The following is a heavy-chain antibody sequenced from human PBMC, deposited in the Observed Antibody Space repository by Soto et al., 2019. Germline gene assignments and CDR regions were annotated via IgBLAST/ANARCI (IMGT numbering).Heavy chain of an antibody. CDR3: ARDGMATIHYSYYFMDV. Sequence: QVQLVESGGGVVQPGRSLRLSCAASGFSFSSYAVHWVRQAPGKGLEWVAVISYDGKRKNYTDSVKGRFILSRDESKNPLHLQMNSLRVEDTAVYYCARDGMATIHYSYYFMDVWGQGTTVTVS. CDR1: GFSFSSYA. J-gene: IGHJ6*02. D-gene: IGHD5-12*01. V-gene: IGHV3-30*04. CDR2: ISYDGKRK.